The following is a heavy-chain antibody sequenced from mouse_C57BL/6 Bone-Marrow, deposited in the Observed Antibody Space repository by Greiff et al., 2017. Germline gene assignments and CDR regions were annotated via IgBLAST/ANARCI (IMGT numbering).Heavy chain of an antibody. CDR2: IDPSDSET. J-gene: IGHJ3*01. D-gene: IGHD1-1*01. V-gene: IGHV1-52*01. CDR3: ARSDYYWGFAY. Sequence: QVQLQQPGAELVRPGSSVKLSCKASGYTFTSYWMHWVKQRPIQGLEWIGNIDPSDSETHYNQKFKDKATLTVDKSSSTAYMQLSSLTSEDSAVYYCARSDYYWGFAYWGQGPLVTVSA. CDR1: GYTFTSYW.